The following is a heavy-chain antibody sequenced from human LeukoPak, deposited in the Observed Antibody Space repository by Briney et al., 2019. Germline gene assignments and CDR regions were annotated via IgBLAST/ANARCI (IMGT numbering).Heavy chain of an antibody. CDR1: GFTLSSYE. Sequence: GGSLRLSCAASGFTLSSYEMNWVRQAPGKGLEWVSYMSSSGNSKHYADSVKGRFTISRDNSKNTLYLQINSLKTEDTAVYFCAKEGRWLDSWGQGTLVTVSS. D-gene: IGHD4-23*01. J-gene: IGHJ4*02. CDR3: AKEGRWLDS. V-gene: IGHV3-48*03. CDR2: MSSSGNSK.